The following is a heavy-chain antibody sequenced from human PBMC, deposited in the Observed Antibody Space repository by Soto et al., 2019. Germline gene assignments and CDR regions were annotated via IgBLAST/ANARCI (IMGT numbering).Heavy chain of an antibody. CDR3: ANGIAAAGPNWFDP. CDR2: ISGSGGST. V-gene: IGHV3-23*01. J-gene: IGHJ5*02. Sequence: EVQLLESGGGLVQPGGSLRLSCAASGFTFSSYAMTWVRQAPGKGLEWVSAISGSGGSTDYADSVKGRFTISRDNSKNTLYLQMNSLRAEDTAVYYCANGIAAAGPNWFDPWGQGTLVTVSS. CDR1: GFTFSSYA. D-gene: IGHD6-13*01.